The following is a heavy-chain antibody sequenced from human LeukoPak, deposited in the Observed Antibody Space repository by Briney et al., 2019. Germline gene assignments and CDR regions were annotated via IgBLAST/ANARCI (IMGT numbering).Heavy chain of an antibody. CDR1: GFSLSTYW. J-gene: IGHJ4*02. Sequence: PGGSLRLSCAGSGFSLSTYWMNWVRQAPGKGLEWVANIKQDGSEKYYVDSVKGRFTISRDNAKNSLYLQMNSLRAEDTAVYYCARDLTAAAAGDYWGQGTLVTVSS. CDR2: IKQDGSEK. V-gene: IGHV3-7*01. D-gene: IGHD6-13*01. CDR3: ARDLTAAAAGDY.